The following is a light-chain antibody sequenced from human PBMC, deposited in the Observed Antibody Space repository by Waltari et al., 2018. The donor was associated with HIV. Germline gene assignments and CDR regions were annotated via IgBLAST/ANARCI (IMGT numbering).Light chain of an antibody. CDR3: QQYYNTPYT. J-gene: IGKJ2*01. CDR2: WAS. Sequence: DIVMTQSPDSLAVSLGERATINCKSSQSVFHSPNSNNYFAVFQHKPGQPRKLLIYWASTRESGVPYRFSGSGSGTDFTLTISSLQPEDVAIDYCQQYYNTPYTFGQGTKLEIK. V-gene: IGKV4-1*01. CDR1: QSVFHSPNSNNY.